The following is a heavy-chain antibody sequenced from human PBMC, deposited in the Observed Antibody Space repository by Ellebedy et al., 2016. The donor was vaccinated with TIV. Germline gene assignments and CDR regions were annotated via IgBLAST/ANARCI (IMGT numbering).Heavy chain of an antibody. J-gene: IGHJ4*02. V-gene: IGHV3-23*01. CDR3: AGRAYNWNDGSLFDY. CDR1: RFTFSTYA. CDR2: ISGSGDNT. Sequence: GGSLRLSCAAARFTFSTYAMTWVRQAPGKGLEWVSAISGSGDNTYYADSVKGRFTISRDNSRNTLHLQMNSLRAEDTAVYYCAGRAYNWNDGSLFDYWGQGTLVTVSS. D-gene: IGHD1-1*01.